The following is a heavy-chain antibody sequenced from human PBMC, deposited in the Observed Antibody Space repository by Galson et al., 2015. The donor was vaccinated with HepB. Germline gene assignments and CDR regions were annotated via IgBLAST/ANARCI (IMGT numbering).Heavy chain of an antibody. CDR1: GFTFGDYG. D-gene: IGHD3-10*01. CDR3: ARDPLLGVRGVIFFDY. V-gene: IGHV3-49*03. Sequence: SLRLSCAASGFTFGDYGVSWFRQAPGKGLEWISFIRRKAYGETIEYAASVKGRFITSRDDSKSIAYLQMNSLKSEDTAVYYRARDPLLGVRGVIFFDYWGQGTRVTVSS. J-gene: IGHJ4*02. CDR2: IRRKAYGETI.